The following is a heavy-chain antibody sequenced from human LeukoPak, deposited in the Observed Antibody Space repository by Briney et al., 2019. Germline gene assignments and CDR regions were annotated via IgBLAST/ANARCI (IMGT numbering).Heavy chain of an antibody. Sequence: PSETLSLTCAVYGGSFSGYYWSWVRQAPGKGLEWVGRIKSKTDRGTTDYAAPVKGRFTISRDDSRNTLYLQMNSLKTDDTAVYYCTSKIGGWSAFDVWGRGTMVTVSS. V-gene: IGHV3-15*01. CDR2: IKSKTDRGTT. CDR1: GGSFSGYY. J-gene: IGHJ3*01. CDR3: TSKIGGWSAFDV. D-gene: IGHD3-10*01.